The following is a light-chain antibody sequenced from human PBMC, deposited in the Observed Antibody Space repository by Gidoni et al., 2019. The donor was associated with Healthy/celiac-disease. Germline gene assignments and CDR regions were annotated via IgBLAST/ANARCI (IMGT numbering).Light chain of an antibody. Sequence: ELVLTQSPGTLSLSPGERATLSCRASQSVSSSYLAWYQQKPGQAPRLLIYGASSRATGIPDRVSGSGSGTDFTLTISRLEPEDFAVYYCQQWRTFXQXTKVEIK. CDR1: QSVSSSY. V-gene: IGKV3-20*01. CDR2: GAS. J-gene: IGKJ1*01. CDR3: QQWRT.